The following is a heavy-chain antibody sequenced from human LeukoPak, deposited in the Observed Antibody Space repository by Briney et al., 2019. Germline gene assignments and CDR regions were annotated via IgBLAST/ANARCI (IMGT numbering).Heavy chain of an antibody. D-gene: IGHD6-19*01. Sequence: GGSLRLSCAASGVIVSRNFMSWVRQAPGKGLQWVAIMYAGGTTDHSDSVRGRFHISRDSSNNPLSLQINSLRAEDTAVYYCARGSGSGWPLDRWGQGALVTVSS. CDR2: MYAGGTT. CDR3: ARGSGSGWPLDR. J-gene: IGHJ5*02. V-gene: IGHV3-53*01. CDR1: GVIVSRNF.